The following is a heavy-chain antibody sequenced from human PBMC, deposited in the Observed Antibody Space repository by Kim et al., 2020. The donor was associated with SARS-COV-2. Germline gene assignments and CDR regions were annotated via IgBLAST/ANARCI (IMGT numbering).Heavy chain of an antibody. D-gene: IGHD6-6*01. Sequence: YNDYAVSVKSRITINPDTSKNQFARQLNSVTPEDTAVYYCARSSARRFDYWGQGTLVTVSS. V-gene: IGHV6-1*01. CDR2: YN. CDR3: ARSSARRFDY. J-gene: IGHJ4*02.